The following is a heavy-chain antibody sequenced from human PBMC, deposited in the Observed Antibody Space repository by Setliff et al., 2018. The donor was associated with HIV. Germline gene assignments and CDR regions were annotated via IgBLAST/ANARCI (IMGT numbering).Heavy chain of an antibody. J-gene: IGHJ4*02. CDR2: ISTSNGNT. Sequence: ASVKVSCKTSGYTLNTYGLSWVRQAPGQGLEWMGWISTSNGNTKYAQMCQGRVTMTTDTSTSTAYMELRSLRPDDTAVYYCARDIGYCSGDKCPGFDYWGQGTLVTVSS. D-gene: IGHD2-15*01. V-gene: IGHV1-18*01. CDR3: ARDIGYCSGDKCPGFDY. CDR1: GYTLNTYG.